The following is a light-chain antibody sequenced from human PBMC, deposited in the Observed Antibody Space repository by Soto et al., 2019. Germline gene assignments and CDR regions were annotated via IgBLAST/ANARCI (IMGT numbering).Light chain of an antibody. CDR2: EGT. Sequence: QSVLTQPASVSGSPGQSITISCSGTTSDVGGYNLVSWYQQHTAKAPKLLIYEGTQRPSGVSSRFSGSKSGNTASLTISGLQAEDEADYYCAAWDDSLNALFGTGTKVTVL. J-gene: IGLJ1*01. CDR3: AAWDDSLNAL. V-gene: IGLV2-23*01. CDR1: TSDVGGYNL.